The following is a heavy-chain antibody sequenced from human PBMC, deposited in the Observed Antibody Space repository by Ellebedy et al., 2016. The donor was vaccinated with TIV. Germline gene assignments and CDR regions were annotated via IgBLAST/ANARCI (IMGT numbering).Heavy chain of an antibody. D-gene: IGHD6-19*01. V-gene: IGHV3-7*03. CDR2: IKQDGSEK. CDR3: VGPHWLVYS. CDR1: GFTFNSYW. J-gene: IGHJ5*02. Sequence: GESLKISCAASGFTFNSYWMRWVRQAPGKGLEWVANIKQDGSEKYYVDAVMGRFTISRDNAGNSLYLQMKSLRVDDTAVYYCVGPHWLVYSWGQGTLVTVSS.